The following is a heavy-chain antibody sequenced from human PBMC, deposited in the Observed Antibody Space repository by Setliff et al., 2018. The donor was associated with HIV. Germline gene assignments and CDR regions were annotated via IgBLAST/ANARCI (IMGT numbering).Heavy chain of an antibody. V-gene: IGHV4-59*11. CDR3: ARPVSKNFYGMDV. CDR2: LYFSGGT. CDR1: GDSISNHY. Sequence: SETLSLTCTVSGDSISNHYWSWLRQPPGKGLEWIGTLYFSGGTSYNSSLKSRVTISGDTSNNQLSLNLTSVTTADTAVYYCARPVSKNFYGMDVWGLGTTVTVSS. J-gene: IGHJ6*02.